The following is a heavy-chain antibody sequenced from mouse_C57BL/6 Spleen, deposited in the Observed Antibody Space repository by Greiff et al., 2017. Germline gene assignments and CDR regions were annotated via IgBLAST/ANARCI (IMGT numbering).Heavy chain of an antibody. CDR2: ISYDGSN. D-gene: IGHD1-2*01. CDR3: ARGGFTTAAFAY. Sequence: EVKLVESGPGLVKPSQSLSLTCSVTGYSITSGYYWNWIRQFPGNKLEWMGYISYDGSNNYNPSLKNRISITRDTSKNQFFLKLNSVTTEDTATYYCARGGFTTAAFAYWGQGTLVTVSA. CDR1: GYSITSGYY. V-gene: IGHV3-6*01. J-gene: IGHJ3*01.